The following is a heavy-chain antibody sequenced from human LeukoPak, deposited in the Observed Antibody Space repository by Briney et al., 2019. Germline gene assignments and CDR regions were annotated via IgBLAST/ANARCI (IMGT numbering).Heavy chain of an antibody. V-gene: IGHV4-4*02. CDR2: IYHSGST. Sequence: SGTLSLTCAVSGGSISSSDWWTWVRQPTGKGLEWIGEIYHSGSTNYNPSLKSRVTISVDKSKNQFSLKLNSVTAADTAVYYCARTNSGTYPLFDYWGQGTLVTVSS. CDR1: GGSISSSDW. CDR3: ARTNSGTYPLFDY. J-gene: IGHJ4*02. D-gene: IGHD1-26*01.